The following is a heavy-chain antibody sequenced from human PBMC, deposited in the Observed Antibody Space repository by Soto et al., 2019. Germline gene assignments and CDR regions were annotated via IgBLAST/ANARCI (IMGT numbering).Heavy chain of an antibody. J-gene: IGHJ6*02. CDR2: INSDGSTT. V-gene: IGHV3-74*01. D-gene: IGHD4-17*01. CDR1: GFTFSNYW. Sequence: EVQLVESGGGLVQPGGSLRLSCAASGFTFSNYWMHWVRQAPGKGLVWVSRINSDGSTTTYADSVKGRFTVSRDNAKNTLFLQTNSLRAEDTAVYYCAREAYGGLVSSHYGMDVWGQGTTVTVSS. CDR3: AREAYGGLVSSHYGMDV.